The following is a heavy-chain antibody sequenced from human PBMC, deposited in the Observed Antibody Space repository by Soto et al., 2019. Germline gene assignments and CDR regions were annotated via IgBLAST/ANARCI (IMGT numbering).Heavy chain of an antibody. Sequence: PGGSLRLSCTASGFTVSRTYMSWVRQAPGKGLEWVSVIYSDGSIYSADSVKDRFTISRDSSKNTLYLHMSSLRAEDTGVYYCAKGDNGHTWGQGTLVTVSS. CDR3: AKGDNGHT. V-gene: IGHV3-66*01. CDR1: GFTVSRTY. D-gene: IGHD4-17*01. J-gene: IGHJ5*02. CDR2: IYSDGSI.